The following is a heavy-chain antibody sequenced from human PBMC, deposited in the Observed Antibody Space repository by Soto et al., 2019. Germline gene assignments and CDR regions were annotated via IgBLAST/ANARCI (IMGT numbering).Heavy chain of an antibody. V-gene: IGHV1-18*01. CDR2: ISAYNGNT. CDR1: GGTFSNYA. CDR3: ARAMASVAGFDY. Sequence: ASVKVSCKAPGGTFSNYAVSWVRQAPGQGLEWMGWISAYNGNTNYAQKLQGRVTMTTDTSTSTAYMELRSLRSDDTAVYYCARAMASVAGFDYWGQGTLVTVSS. J-gene: IGHJ4*02. D-gene: IGHD6-19*01.